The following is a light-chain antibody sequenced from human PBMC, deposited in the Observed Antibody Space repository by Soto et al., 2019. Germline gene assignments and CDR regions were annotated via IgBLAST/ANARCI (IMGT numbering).Light chain of an antibody. Sequence: QSVLTQPASVSGSPGQSITISCTGTRTDIGGSNYVSWYQQHSGEAPKLLIYEGSNRPSGVSNRFSASKSGNTASLTISGLQTEDEADYYCSSYSRITTLVLFGGGTQLTVL. CDR1: RTDIGGSNY. CDR2: EGS. V-gene: IGLV2-14*01. J-gene: IGLJ2*01. CDR3: SSYSRITTLVL.